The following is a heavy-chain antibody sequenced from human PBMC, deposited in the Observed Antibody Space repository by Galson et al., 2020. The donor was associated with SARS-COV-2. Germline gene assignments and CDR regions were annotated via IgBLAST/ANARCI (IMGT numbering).Heavy chain of an antibody. V-gene: IGHV4-30-2*01. Sequence: SETLSLTCAVSATSISSGSYYWNWIRQPPGKGLEWIGYISHSGGTYYNPSLKSRVTISGDRSKNQFSLRLSSVTAADTAVYYCARLHYGEYAPEAFDIWGPGTRVTVAS. CDR1: ATSISSGSYY. CDR2: ISHSGGT. D-gene: IGHD4-17*01. J-gene: IGHJ3*02. CDR3: ARLHYGEYAPEAFDI.